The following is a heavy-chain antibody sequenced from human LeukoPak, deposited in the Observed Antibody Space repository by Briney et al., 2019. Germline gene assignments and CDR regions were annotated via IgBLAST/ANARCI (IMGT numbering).Heavy chain of an antibody. CDR3: AREQWLDYYYYGMDV. CDR1: GGSISSSSYY. D-gene: IGHD6-19*01. Sequence: SETLSLTCTVSGGSISSSSYYWGWIRQPPGKGLEWIGSIYYSGSTYYNPSLKSRVTISVDTSKNQFSLKLSSVTAADTAVYYCAREQWLDYYYYGMDVWGQGTTVTVSS. V-gene: IGHV4-39*07. CDR2: IYYSGST. J-gene: IGHJ6*02.